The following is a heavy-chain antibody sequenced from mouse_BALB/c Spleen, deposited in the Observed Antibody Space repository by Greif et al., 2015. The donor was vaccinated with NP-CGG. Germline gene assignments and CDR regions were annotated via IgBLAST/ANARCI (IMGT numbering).Heavy chain of an antibody. J-gene: IGHJ4*01. CDR2: IDPANGNT. CDR1: GFNIKDTY. D-gene: IGHD2-14*01. Sequence: VQLQQSGAELVKPGASVKLSCTASGFNIKDTYMHWVKQRPEQGLEWIGRIDPANGNTKYDPKSQGKATITADTSSNTAYLQLSSLTSEDTAVYYCARYYRYPYYAMDYWGQGTSVTVSS. V-gene: IGHV14-3*02. CDR3: ARYYRYPYYAMDY.